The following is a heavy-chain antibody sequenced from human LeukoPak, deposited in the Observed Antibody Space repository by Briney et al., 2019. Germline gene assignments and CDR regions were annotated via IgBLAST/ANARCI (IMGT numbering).Heavy chain of an antibody. CDR3: ASTGYGSGSHDYYYYMDV. J-gene: IGHJ6*03. Sequence: PSQTLSLTCAVSGGSISSGGYSWSWIRQPPGTGLEWIGYIYYSGSTYYNPSLKSRVTISVDTSKNQFSLKLSSVTAADTAVYYCASTGYGSGSHDYYYYMDVWGKGTTVTVSS. D-gene: IGHD3-10*01. CDR1: GGSISSGGYS. CDR2: IYYSGST. V-gene: IGHV4-30-4*07.